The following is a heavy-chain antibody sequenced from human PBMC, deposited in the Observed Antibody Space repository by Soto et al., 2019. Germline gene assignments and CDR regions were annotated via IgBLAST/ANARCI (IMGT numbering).Heavy chain of an antibody. CDR1: GFTFSSYA. Sequence: TGGSLRLSCAASGFTFSSYAMSWVRQAPGKGLEWVSAISGSGGSTYYADSVKGRFTISRDNSKNTLYPQMNSLRAEDTAVYYCALSKDYVLSFVEYWGQGTLVTVSS. J-gene: IGHJ4*02. CDR2: ISGSGGST. D-gene: IGHD4-17*01. V-gene: IGHV3-23*01. CDR3: ALSKDYVLSFVEY.